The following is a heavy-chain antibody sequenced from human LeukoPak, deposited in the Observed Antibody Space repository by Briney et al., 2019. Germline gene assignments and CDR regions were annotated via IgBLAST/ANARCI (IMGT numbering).Heavy chain of an antibody. CDR2: INPNSGGT. CDR3: ARGRGSWHTGDWFDP. D-gene: IGHD6-13*01. V-gene: IGHV1-2*02. J-gene: IGHJ5*02. Sequence: ASVKVSCKASGHTFTGYYMHWVRQAPGQGLEWMGWINPNSGGTNYAQKFQGRVTMPRDTSISTAYMELSRLRSDDTAVYYCARGRGSWHTGDWFDPWGQGTLVTVSS. CDR1: GHTFTGYY.